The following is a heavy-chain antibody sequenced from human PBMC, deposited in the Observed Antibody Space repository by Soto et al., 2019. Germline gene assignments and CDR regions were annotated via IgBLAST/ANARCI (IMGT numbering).Heavy chain of an antibody. CDR2: ISGSGGST. V-gene: IGHV3-23*01. D-gene: IGHD5-18*01. CDR1: GFTFSSYA. Sequence: QPGGSLRLSCAASGFTFSSYAMSWVRQAPGKGLEWVSAISGSGGSTYYADSVKGRFTISRDNSKNTLYLQMNSLRAEDTAVYYCAKDEDLSGYSYGCCFDYRGQATLVTVSS. CDR3: AKDEDLSGYSYGCCFDY. J-gene: IGHJ4*02.